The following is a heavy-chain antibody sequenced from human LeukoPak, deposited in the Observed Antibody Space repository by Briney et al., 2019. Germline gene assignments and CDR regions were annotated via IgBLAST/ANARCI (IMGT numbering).Heavy chain of an antibody. Sequence: PGGSLRLSCAASGFTFSSYEMNWVRQAPGKGLEWVSYISGSGSTIYYADSVKGRFTISRDNAKNSLYLQMNSLRAEDTAVYYCARHYYGSGSYYRYNWFDPWGQGTLVTVSS. D-gene: IGHD3-10*01. V-gene: IGHV3-48*03. CDR2: ISGSGSTI. J-gene: IGHJ5*02. CDR1: GFTFSSYE. CDR3: ARHYYGSGSYYRYNWFDP.